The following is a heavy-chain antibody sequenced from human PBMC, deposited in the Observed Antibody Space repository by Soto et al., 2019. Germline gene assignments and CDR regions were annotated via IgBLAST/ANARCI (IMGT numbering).Heavy chain of an antibody. CDR1: GGSISSSSYY. CDR2: IYYSGST. V-gene: IGHV4-39*01. J-gene: IGHJ5*02. CDR3: ARRIRFLEWLPGGGFDP. D-gene: IGHD3-3*01. Sequence: SETLSLTCTVSGGSISSSSYYWGWIRQPPGKGLEWIGSIYYSGSTYYNPSLKSRVTISVDTSKNQFSLKLSSVTAADTAVYYCARRIRFLEWLPGGGFDPWGQGTLVTVSS.